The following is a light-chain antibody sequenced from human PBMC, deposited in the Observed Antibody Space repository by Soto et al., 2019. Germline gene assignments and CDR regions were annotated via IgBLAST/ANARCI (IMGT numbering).Light chain of an antibody. CDR2: GPS. J-gene: IGKJ1*01. CDR1: QSVTST. Sequence: EIVMTQSPATLSVSPGERATLSCRASQSVTSTLAGYQQKPGQAPRLLIYGPSTRATGIPARFSGSGSGTEFTLTISSLQSEDFAVYYCQQYNNWPRTFGQGTKVEIK. CDR3: QQYNNWPRT. V-gene: IGKV3-15*01.